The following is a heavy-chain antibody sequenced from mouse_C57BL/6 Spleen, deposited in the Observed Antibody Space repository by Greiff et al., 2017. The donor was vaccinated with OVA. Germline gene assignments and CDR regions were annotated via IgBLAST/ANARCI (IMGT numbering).Heavy chain of an antibody. J-gene: IGHJ2*01. D-gene: IGHD1-1*01. CDR1: GYTFTDYE. Sequence: QVQLQQSGAELVRPGASVTLSCKASGYTFTDYEMHWVKQTPVHGLEWIGAIDPETGGTAYNQKFKGKAILTADKSSSTAYMGLRSLASEDSAVYYCTREPRRCFDYWGQGTTLTVSS. CDR3: TREPRRCFDY. CDR2: IDPETGGT. V-gene: IGHV1-15*01.